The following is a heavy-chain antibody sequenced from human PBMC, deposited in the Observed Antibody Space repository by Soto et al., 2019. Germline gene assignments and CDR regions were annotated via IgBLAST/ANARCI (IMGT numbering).Heavy chain of an antibody. J-gene: IGHJ6*02. Sequence: VASVKVSCKASGGTFSSYAISWVRQAPGQGLEWMGGIIPIFGTANYAQKFQGRVTITADESTSTAYMELSSLRSEDTAVYYCARDECFQNEDYYYYGMDFWGQGTTVTVSS. D-gene: IGHD1-1*01. CDR2: IIPIFGTA. CDR1: GGTFSSYA. V-gene: IGHV1-69*13. CDR3: ARDECFQNEDYYYYGMDF.